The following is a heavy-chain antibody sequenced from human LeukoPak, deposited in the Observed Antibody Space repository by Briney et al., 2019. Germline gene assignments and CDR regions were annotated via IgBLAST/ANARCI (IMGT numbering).Heavy chain of an antibody. CDR2: INWNGGST. CDR3: ARGEDYVWGSYPFDY. D-gene: IGHD3-16*02. V-gene: IGHV3-20*04. Sequence: AGGSLRLSCAASGFTFDDYGMGWVRQAPGKGLEWVSGINWNGGSTGYADSVKGRFTISRDNAKNSLYLQMNSLRAEDTALYYCARGEDYVWGSYPFDYWGQGTLVTVSS. J-gene: IGHJ4*02. CDR1: GFTFDDYG.